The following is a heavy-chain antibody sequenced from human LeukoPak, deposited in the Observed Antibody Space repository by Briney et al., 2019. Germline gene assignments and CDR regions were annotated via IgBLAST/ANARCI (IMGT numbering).Heavy chain of an antibody. CDR2: ISSSSSYI. V-gene: IGHV3-21*01. CDR3: ARDHCSGGSCYWGQIYPFDY. D-gene: IGHD2-15*01. CDR1: GFTFSSYS. J-gene: IGHJ4*02. Sequence: MAGGSLRLSCAASGFTFSSYSMNWVRQAPGKGLEWVSSISSSSSYIYYADSVKGRFTISRDNAKNSLYLQMNSLRAEDTAVYYCARDHCSGGSCYWGQIYPFDYWGQGTLVTVSS.